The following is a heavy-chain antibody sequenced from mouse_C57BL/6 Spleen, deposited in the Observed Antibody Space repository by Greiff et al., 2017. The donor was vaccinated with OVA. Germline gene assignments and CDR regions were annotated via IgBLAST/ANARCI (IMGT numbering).Heavy chain of an antibody. Sequence: VQLQQSGPALVKPGASVKMSCKASGYTFTSYVMHWVKQKPGQGLEWIGYIYPYNDGTKYNETFKGKATLTSDKSSSPAYMELSSLTSEDAAVYYCAREGYYGSRYFDVWGTGTTVTVSS. CDR2: IYPYNDGT. CDR3: AREGYYGSRYFDV. CDR1: GYTFTSYV. V-gene: IGHV1-14*01. J-gene: IGHJ1*03. D-gene: IGHD1-1*01.